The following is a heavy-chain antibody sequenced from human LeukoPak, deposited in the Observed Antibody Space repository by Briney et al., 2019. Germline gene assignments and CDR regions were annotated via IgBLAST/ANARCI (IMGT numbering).Heavy chain of an antibody. CDR1: GGSISSSSYY. D-gene: IGHD1-26*01. CDR3: ARILVDIFRGSYTFDY. Sequence: SETLSLTCTVSGGSISSSSYYWGWIRQPPGKGLEWIGSIYYSGSTYYSPSLKSRVTISVDTSKNQFSLKLSSVTAADTAVYYCARILVDIFRGSYTFDYWGQGTLVTVSS. J-gene: IGHJ4*02. CDR2: IYYSGST. V-gene: IGHV4-39*07.